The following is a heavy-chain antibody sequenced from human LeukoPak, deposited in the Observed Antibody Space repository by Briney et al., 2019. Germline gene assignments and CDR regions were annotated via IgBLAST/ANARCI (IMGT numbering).Heavy chain of an antibody. CDR1: GFTFSDYY. CDR3: ARVRDSFDAFDI. D-gene: IGHD2-15*01. V-gene: IGHV3-11*01. CDR2: ISSSGSTI. J-gene: IGHJ3*02. Sequence: GGSLILSCAASGFTFSDYYMSWIRQAPGKGLEWVSYISSSGSTIYYADSVKGRFTISRDNAKNSLYLQMNSLRAEDTAVYYCARVRDSFDAFDIWGQGTMVTVSS.